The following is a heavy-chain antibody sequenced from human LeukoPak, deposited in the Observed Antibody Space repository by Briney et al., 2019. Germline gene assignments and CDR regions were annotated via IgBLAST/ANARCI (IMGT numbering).Heavy chain of an antibody. D-gene: IGHD6-19*01. CDR2: IRYDGSNK. CDR3: ANTPSSGWLQGYFQH. Sequence: GGSLRPSCAASGFTFSSYGMHWVRQAPGKGLEWVAFIRYDGSNKYYEDSVKGRFTISRDNAKNKLTLQMKSQRPKDKDAYYCANTPSSGWLQGYFQHWGQGTLVNVSS. V-gene: IGHV3-30*02. CDR1: GFTFSSYG. J-gene: IGHJ1*01.